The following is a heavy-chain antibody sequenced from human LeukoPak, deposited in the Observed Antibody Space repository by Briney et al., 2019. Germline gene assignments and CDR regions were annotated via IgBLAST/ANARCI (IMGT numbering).Heavy chain of an antibody. Sequence: GGSLRLSCAAYGFTFSSGMHWVRQAPGKGLEWVAVISYDGNHKYYGDSVKGRFTISRDNSRNTLYLQMDSLKTEDTAVYYCAKGELHFNTCSFDYWGQGTLVTVSS. CDR2: ISYDGNHK. CDR3: AKGELHFNTCSFDY. V-gene: IGHV3-30*18. J-gene: IGHJ4*02. CDR1: GFTFSSG. D-gene: IGHD1-26*01.